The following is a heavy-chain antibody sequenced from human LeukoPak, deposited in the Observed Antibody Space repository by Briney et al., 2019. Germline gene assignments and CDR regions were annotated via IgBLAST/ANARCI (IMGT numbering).Heavy chain of an antibody. CDR3: ARRAYTTGSPFDY. J-gene: IGHJ4*02. D-gene: IGHD3-10*01. V-gene: IGHV3-48*03. CDR1: GFTFSSYE. CDR2: ISSSGTTT. Sequence: GGCLRLSCAASGFTFSSYEMNWVRQAPGKGLEWVSYISSSGTTTKYADSVKGRLTISRANAKNSVYLQMNSLRAEDTAVYYCARRAYTTGSPFDYWGQGTLVTVSS.